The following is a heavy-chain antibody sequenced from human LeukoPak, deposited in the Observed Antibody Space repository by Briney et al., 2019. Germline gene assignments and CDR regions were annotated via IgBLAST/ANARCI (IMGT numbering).Heavy chain of an antibody. CDR3: ARPFVDSSSWPSDFDY. J-gene: IGHJ4*02. V-gene: IGHV4-39*01. CDR1: GGSISSSSYY. CDR2: IYYSGST. Sequence: PSETLSLTCTVSGGSISSSSYYWGWIRQPPGKGLEWIGSIYYSGSTYYNPSLKSRVTISVDTSKNQFSLKLSSVTAADTAVYYCARPFVDSSSWPSDFDYWGQGTLVTVSS. D-gene: IGHD6-13*01.